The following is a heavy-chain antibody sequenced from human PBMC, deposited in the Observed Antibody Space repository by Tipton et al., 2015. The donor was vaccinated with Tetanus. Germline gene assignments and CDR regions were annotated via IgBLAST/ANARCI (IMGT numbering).Heavy chain of an antibody. V-gene: IGHV1-69*06. Sequence: QSGAEVKKPGSSVKVSCKTSGGSFSTYITSWVRQAPGQGLEWMGGIIPIFGTITYAQKFQGRVTITADKPTNTAYMELSSLTSEDTAVYYCARSRGGTRTYYAIAFWGQGTLVTVSS. CDR1: GGSFSTYI. CDR2: IIPIFGTI. D-gene: IGHD3-10*01. CDR3: ARSRGGTRTYYAIAF. J-gene: IGHJ4*02.